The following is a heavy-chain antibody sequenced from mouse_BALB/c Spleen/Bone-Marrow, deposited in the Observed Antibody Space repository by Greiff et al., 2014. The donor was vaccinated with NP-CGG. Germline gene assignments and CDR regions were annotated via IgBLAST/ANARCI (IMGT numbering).Heavy chain of an antibody. CDR1: GFNIKDTY. D-gene: IGHD1-1*01. V-gene: IGHV14-3*02. Sequence: VQLQQSGAELVKPGASVKLSCTASGFNIKDTYMHWVKQRPEQGLEWIGRIDPANGNTKYDPKFQGKATITADTSSNTAYLQLSSLTSEDTAVYYSTRYYYGSSYFDYWGPGTTLTVSS. J-gene: IGHJ2*01. CDR2: IDPANGNT. CDR3: TRYYYGSSYFDY.